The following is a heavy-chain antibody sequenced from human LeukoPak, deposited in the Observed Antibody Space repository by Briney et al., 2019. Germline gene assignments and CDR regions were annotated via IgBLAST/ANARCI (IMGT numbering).Heavy chain of an antibody. CDR1: GYTFTSYD. Sequence: ASVKVSCKASGYTFTSYDINWVRQAPGQGLEWMGWMNPNSGNTGYAQKFQGRVTITRNTSISTAYMELSSLRSEDTAVYYCARAKLGVGATYDYWGQGTLVTVSS. D-gene: IGHD1-26*01. CDR3: ARAKLGVGATYDY. V-gene: IGHV1-8*03. J-gene: IGHJ4*02. CDR2: MNPNSGNT.